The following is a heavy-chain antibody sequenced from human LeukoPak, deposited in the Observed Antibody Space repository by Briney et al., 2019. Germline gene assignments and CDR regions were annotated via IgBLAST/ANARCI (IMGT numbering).Heavy chain of an antibody. J-gene: IGHJ4*02. CDR1: GGSFSGYY. D-gene: IGHD5-18*01. CDR3: ARGGGCSYGYTAFDC. V-gene: IGHV4-34*01. Sequence: SETLSLTCAVYGGSFSGYYWSWIRQPPGKGLEWIGEINHSGSTNYNPSLKSRVTISVDTSKNQFSLKLSSVTAADTAVYYCARGGGCSYGYTAFDCWGQGTLVTVSS. CDR2: INHSGST.